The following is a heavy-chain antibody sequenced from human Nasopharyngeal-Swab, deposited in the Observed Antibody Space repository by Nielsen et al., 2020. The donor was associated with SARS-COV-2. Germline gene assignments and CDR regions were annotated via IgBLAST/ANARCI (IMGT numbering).Heavy chain of an antibody. V-gene: IGHV4-31*03. D-gene: IGHD2-15*01. Sequence: SEALSLTCTVSGGSISSGGYYWSWTRQHPGKGLEWIGYIYYSGSTYYNPSLKSRVTLSVDTSKNQFSLKLSSVTAADTAVYYCARVLTRNLVVALVLDAFDIWGQGTMVTVSS. CDR1: GGSISSGGYY. CDR2: IYYSGST. CDR3: ARVLTRNLVVALVLDAFDI. J-gene: IGHJ3*02.